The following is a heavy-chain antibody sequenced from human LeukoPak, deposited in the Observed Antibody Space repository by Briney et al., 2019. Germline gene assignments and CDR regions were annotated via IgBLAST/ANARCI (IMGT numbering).Heavy chain of an antibody. CDR2: INPSGGST. Sequence: ASVKVSCKASGYTFTGYYMHWVRQAPGQGLEWMGIINPSGGSTSYAQKFQGRVTMTRDMSTSTVYMELSSLRSEDTAVYYCARDFLYVGEVTIRGYYYYYMDVWGKGTTVTVSS. J-gene: IGHJ6*03. D-gene: IGHD3-10*01. V-gene: IGHV1-46*01. CDR1: GYTFTGYY. CDR3: ARDFLYVGEVTIRGYYYYYMDV.